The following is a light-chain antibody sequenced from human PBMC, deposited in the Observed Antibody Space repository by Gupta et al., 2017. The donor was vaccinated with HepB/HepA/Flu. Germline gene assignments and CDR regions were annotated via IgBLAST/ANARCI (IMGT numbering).Light chain of an antibody. J-gene: IGLJ2*01. CDR1: TGAVTSGHY. CDR2: DTS. V-gene: IGLV7-46*01. Sequence: AVVTQEPSLTVSPGGTVTLTCGSRTGAVTSGHYPYWFQLKPGQAPRTLIYDTSNKHSWTPARCSGSRLGGKAALTLSGAQPEDGAEYYCLLSYSGALVVFGGGTKLTVL. CDR3: LLSYSGALVV.